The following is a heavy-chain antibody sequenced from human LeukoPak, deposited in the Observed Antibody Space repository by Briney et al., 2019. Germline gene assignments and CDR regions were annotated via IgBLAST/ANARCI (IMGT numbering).Heavy chain of an antibody. D-gene: IGHD1-1*01. CDR2: IYYSGST. CDR1: GGSISSGGYY. Sequence: SETLSLTCTVSGGSISSGGYYWSWIRQHPGKGLEWIGYIYYSGSTYYNPSLKSRVTISVDTSKNQFSLKLSSVTAADTAVYYCARVDSELKNDPYFDYWGQGTLVTVSS. V-gene: IGHV4-31*03. J-gene: IGHJ4*02. CDR3: ARVDSELKNDPYFDY.